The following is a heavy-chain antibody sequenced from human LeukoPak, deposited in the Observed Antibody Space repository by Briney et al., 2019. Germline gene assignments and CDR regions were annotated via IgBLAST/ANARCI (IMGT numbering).Heavy chain of an antibody. J-gene: IGHJ4*02. CDR1: GYSFTDKY. CDR3: ASGTTDIVVVPAILRNYYFDY. D-gene: IGHD2-2*01. Sequence: GASVKVSCKASGYSFTDKYMHWVRQAPGQGLEWMGWINPNSGGTNYAQKFQGRVTMTTDTSMSTAYMELGRLTSDDTAVYYCASGTTDIVVVPAILRNYYFDYWGQGTLVTVSS. CDR2: INPNSGGT. V-gene: IGHV1-2*02.